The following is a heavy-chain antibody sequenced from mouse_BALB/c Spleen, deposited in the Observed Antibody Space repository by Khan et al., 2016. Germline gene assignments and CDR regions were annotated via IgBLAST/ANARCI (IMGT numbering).Heavy chain of an antibody. D-gene: IGHD1-1*01. V-gene: IGHV10-1*02. CDR1: GFTFNTYA. CDR3: VRQNLRWYFDV. Sequence: EVELVESGGGLVQPKGSLKLSCAASGFTFNTYAMDWVRQAPGKGLEWVARIRTKSNNLSTYYADSVKDRFTISRDDSQSMLYLQLNNLKTEDTAMYYGVRQNLRWYFDVWGAGTTVTVSS. J-gene: IGHJ1*01. CDR2: IRTKSNNLST.